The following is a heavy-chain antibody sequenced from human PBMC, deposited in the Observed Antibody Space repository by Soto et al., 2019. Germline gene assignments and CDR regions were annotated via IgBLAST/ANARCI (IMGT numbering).Heavy chain of an antibody. Sequence: SVKVSCKASGGTFSSYTISWVRQAPGQGLEWMGRIIPILGIANYAQKFQGRVTITADKSTSTAYMELSSLRSEDTAVYYCARGLPPPYYYDSSYWYFDLWGRGTLVTVPQ. D-gene: IGHD3-22*01. CDR2: IIPILGIA. J-gene: IGHJ2*01. CDR3: ARGLPPPYYYDSSYWYFDL. CDR1: GGTFSSYT. V-gene: IGHV1-69*02.